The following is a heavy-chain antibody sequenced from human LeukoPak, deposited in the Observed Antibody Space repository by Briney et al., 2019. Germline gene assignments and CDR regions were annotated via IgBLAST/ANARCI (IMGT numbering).Heavy chain of an antibody. J-gene: IGHJ6*04. V-gene: IGHV1-8*03. CDR2: MNPNSGNT. D-gene: IGHD3-16*01. CDR1: GGTFSSYA. Sequence: WASVKVSCKASGGTFSSYAISWVRQAPGQGLEWMGWMNPNSGNTGYAQKFQGRVTITRNTSISTAYMELSSLRSEDTAVYYCARGRGDMDVWGKGTTVTVSS. CDR3: ARGRGDMDV.